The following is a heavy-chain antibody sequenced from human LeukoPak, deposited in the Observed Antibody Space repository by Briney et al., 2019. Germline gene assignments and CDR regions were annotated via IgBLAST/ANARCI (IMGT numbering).Heavy chain of an antibody. CDR2: INPSGGST. Sequence: GASVKVSCKASGYTFTSYYMHWVRQAPGQGLEWMGIINPSGGSTSYAQKFQGRVTMTRDTSTSTVYMELSSLRSEDTAVYHCARVILGARAFDYWGQGTLVTVSS. D-gene: IGHD1-26*01. J-gene: IGHJ4*02. V-gene: IGHV1-46*01. CDR1: GYTFTSYY. CDR3: ARVILGARAFDY.